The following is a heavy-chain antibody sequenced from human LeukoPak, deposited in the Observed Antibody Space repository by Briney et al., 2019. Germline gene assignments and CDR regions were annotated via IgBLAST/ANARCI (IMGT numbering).Heavy chain of an antibody. CDR3: AKDRRSAYYYYYGIDV. CDR2: TSGSGGST. V-gene: IGHV3-23*01. J-gene: IGHJ6*02. CDR1: GFTVNSNY. D-gene: IGHD6-19*01. Sequence: GGSLRLSCGASGFTVNSNYMAWVRQAPGKGLEWVSGTSGSGGSTYYADSVKGRFAISRDNSKNTLYLQMNTLRAEDAAVYYCAKDRRSAYYYYYGIDVWGQGTTVTVSS.